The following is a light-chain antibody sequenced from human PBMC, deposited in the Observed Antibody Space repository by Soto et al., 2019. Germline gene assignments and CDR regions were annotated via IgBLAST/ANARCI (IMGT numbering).Light chain of an antibody. CDR3: SSYTSSSTVV. Sequence: QSALTQPASVSGSPGQSITISCTGTSIDVGAYNSVSWYQQHPGKAPKLMIYDVSNRPSGVSYRFSGSKSGNTASLTISGLQAEDEADYYCSSYTSSSTVVFGGGTKLTVL. V-gene: IGLV2-14*01. CDR2: DVS. CDR1: SIDVGAYNS. J-gene: IGLJ3*02.